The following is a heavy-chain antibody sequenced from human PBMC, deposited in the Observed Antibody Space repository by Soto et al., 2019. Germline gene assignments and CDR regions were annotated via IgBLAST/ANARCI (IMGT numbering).Heavy chain of an antibody. J-gene: IGHJ4*02. CDR1: GGSVSSDAYY. D-gene: IGHD6-19*01. CDR3: AKGFSSGWYVDS. V-gene: IGHV4-61*08. CDR2: ILSGGGT. Sequence: PSDTLSLTCSVSGGSVSSDAYYWSWIRQPPGKTLEWIGFILSGGGTSTNPSLRSRLSISVDTSRNQFSLRLTSVTASDTGVYFCAKGFSSGWYVDSWGRGTLVTVSS.